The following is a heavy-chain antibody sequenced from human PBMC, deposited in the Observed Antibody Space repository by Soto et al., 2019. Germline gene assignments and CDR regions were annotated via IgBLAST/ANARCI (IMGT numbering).Heavy chain of an antibody. CDR1: GFTFSSYA. V-gene: IGHV3-23*01. CDR2: ISGSGGST. D-gene: IGHD1-1*01. CDR3: AKVAVRDYYYYMDV. Sequence: WGSLRLSCAASGFTFSSYAMSWVRQAPGKGLEWVSAISGSGGSTYYADSVKGRYTLSRDNSKNTLYLQMNSLRAEDTAVYYCAKVAVRDYYYYMDVWGKGTTVTVSS. J-gene: IGHJ6*03.